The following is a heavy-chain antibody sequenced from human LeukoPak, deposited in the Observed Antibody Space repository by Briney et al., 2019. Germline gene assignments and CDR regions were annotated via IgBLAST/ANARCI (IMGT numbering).Heavy chain of an antibody. D-gene: IGHD3-3*01. J-gene: IGHJ4*02. CDR1: GFTFSSYS. V-gene: IGHV3-21*01. CDR2: ISSSSSYI. CDR3: ARGLRFLEWLLYHFDY. Sequence: PGGSLRLSCAASGFTFSSYSMNWVRQAPGKGLEWVSSISSSSSYIYYADSVKGRFTISRDNAKNSLYLQMNSLRAEDTAVYYCARGLRFLEWLLYHFDYWGQGTLVTVSS.